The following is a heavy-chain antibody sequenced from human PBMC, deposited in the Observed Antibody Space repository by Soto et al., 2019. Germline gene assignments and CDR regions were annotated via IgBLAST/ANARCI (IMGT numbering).Heavy chain of an antibody. CDR1: GGTFSSYT. CDR2: IIPILGIA. Sequence: QVQLVQSGAEVKKPGSSVKVSCKASGGTFSSYTISWVRQAPGQGLEWMVRIIPILGIANYAHKFQGRGTNTADKSTSTAYMELSSLRSEDTAVYYCAVTTIAARSGYYYYYYLDVWGKGTTVTVSS. CDR3: AVTTIAARSGYYYYYYLDV. J-gene: IGHJ6*03. V-gene: IGHV1-69*02. D-gene: IGHD6-6*01.